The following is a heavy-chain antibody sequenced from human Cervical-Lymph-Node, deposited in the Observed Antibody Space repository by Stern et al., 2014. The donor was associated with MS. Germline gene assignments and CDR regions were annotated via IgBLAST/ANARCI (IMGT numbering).Heavy chain of an antibody. J-gene: IGHJ5*02. V-gene: IGHV1-2*06. Sequence: VQLEESGAVVKKPGASVKVSCKASGYTFTDFYIHWVRQAPGQGLEWMGRINPNSRDTKFAQKFQGRVSLTRDTSINTAYMELTRLRSDDTAIYYCATPYSSGWSPDHWGQGTAVTVSS. CDR3: ATPYSSGWSPDH. CDR2: INPNSRDT. CDR1: GYTFTDFY. D-gene: IGHD6-19*01.